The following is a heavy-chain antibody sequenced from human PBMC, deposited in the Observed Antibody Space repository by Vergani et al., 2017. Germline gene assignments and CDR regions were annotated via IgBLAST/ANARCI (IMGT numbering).Heavy chain of an antibody. CDR2: IIPIFGTA. Sequence: QVQLVQSGAEVKKPGSSVKVSCKASGGTFSSYAFSWVRQAPGQGLEWMGGIIPIFGTANYAPQFQGRATITADESTSTAYRELSSLRSEDTAVYYCARDAQLGYGSGGSCYASFDPWGQGTLVTVSS. CDR3: ARDAQLGYGSGGSCYASFDP. CDR1: GGTFSSYA. D-gene: IGHD2-15*01. V-gene: IGHV1-69*01. J-gene: IGHJ5*02.